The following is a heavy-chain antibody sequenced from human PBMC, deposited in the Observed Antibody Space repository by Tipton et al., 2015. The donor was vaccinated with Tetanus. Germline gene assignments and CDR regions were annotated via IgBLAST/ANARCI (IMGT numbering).Heavy chain of an antibody. CDR3: AKEFQRARIRFFDS. D-gene: IGHD2-15*01. J-gene: IGHJ4*02. Sequence: SLRLSCAASGFIFSSYAMHWVRQAPGKGLEWVAVVRFDGRNSYYGDSVKGRFIISRDNSKNTLYLQMNSLRPEDTAVYYCAKEFQRARIRFFDSWGQGTQVTASS. CDR1: GFIFSSYA. CDR2: VRFDGRNS. V-gene: IGHV3-30*02.